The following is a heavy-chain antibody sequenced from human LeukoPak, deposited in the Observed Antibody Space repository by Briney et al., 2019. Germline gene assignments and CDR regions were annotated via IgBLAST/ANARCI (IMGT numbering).Heavy chain of an antibody. Sequence: PGGSLRLSCAASGFTFSNAWMSRVRQAPGKGLEWVGRIKSKTDGGTTDYAAPVKGRFTISRDDSKNTLYLQMNSLRAEDTAVYYCANLLRQLWLTSGIDYWGQGTLVTVSS. D-gene: IGHD5-18*01. J-gene: IGHJ4*02. CDR1: GFTFSNAW. V-gene: IGHV3-15*01. CDR3: ANLLRQLWLTSGIDY. CDR2: IKSKTDGGTT.